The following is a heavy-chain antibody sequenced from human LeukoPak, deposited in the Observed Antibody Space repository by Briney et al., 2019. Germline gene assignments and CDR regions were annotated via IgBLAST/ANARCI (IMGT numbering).Heavy chain of an antibody. CDR2: ISSSSSYT. V-gene: IGHV3-21*05. J-gene: IGHJ6*02. CDR1: GFTFSSYS. Sequence: GGSLRLSCAASGFTFSSYSMNWVRQAPGKGLEWVSYISSSSSYTNYADSVKGRFTISRDNAKNSLYLQMNSLRAEDTAVYYCARDLRSIESGCPGGPYYYYGMDVWGQGTTVTVSS. CDR3: ARDLRSIESGCPGGPYYYYGMDV. D-gene: IGHD6-19*01.